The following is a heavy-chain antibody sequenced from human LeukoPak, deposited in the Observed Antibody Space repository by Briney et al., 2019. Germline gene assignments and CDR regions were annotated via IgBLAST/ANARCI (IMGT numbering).Heavy chain of an antibody. CDR3: ARTRLVDPFDY. Sequence: GSLRLSCAASGFTFRNYYMHWVRLAPGKGLEWIGSIYYSGSTYYNPSLKSRVTISVDTSKNQFSLKLSSVTAADTAVYYCARTRLVDPFDYWGQGTLVTVPS. CDR1: GFTFRNYY. D-gene: IGHD6-19*01. V-gene: IGHV4-39*01. CDR2: IYYSGST. J-gene: IGHJ4*02.